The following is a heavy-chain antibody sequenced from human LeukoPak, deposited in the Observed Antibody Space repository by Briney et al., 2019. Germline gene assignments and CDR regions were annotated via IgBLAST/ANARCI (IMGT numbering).Heavy chain of an antibody. CDR3: ARNDYGGNAEYFQH. CDR2: IYYSGST. V-gene: IGHV4-59*01. J-gene: IGHJ1*01. D-gene: IGHD4-23*01. CDR1: GGSISSYY. Sequence: PSETLSLTCTVSGGSISSYYWSWIRQPPGKGLEWIGYIYYSGSTNYNPSLKSRVTISVDTSKNQFSLKLSSVTAADTAVYYCARNDYGGNAEYFQHWGQGTLVTVSS.